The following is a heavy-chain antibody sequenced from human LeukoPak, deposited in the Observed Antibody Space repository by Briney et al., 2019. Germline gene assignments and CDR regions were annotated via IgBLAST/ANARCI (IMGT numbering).Heavy chain of an antibody. CDR1: GYTFTSYY. CDR2: INPSGGST. Sequence: ASVKVSCKASGYTFTSYYMHWVRQGPGQGLEWMGIINPSGGSTSYAQKFQGRVTMTRDMSTSTVYMELSSLRSEDTAVYYCARRNRPLCSGGSCPDYYYMDVWGKGTTVTVSS. V-gene: IGHV1-46*01. CDR3: ARRNRPLCSGGSCPDYYYMDV. J-gene: IGHJ6*03. D-gene: IGHD2-15*01.